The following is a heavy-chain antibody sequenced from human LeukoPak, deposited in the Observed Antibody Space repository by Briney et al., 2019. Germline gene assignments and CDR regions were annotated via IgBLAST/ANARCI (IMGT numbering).Heavy chain of an antibody. Sequence: ASETLSLTCTVSGGSISSGSYYWSWIRQPAGKGLEWIGRIYTSGSTNYNPSLKSRVTISVDTSKNQFSLKLSSVTAADTAVYYCARPTSFTMIVVEWGQGTLVTVSS. CDR3: ARPTSFTMIVVE. D-gene: IGHD3-22*01. CDR1: GGSISSGSYY. V-gene: IGHV4-61*02. J-gene: IGHJ4*02. CDR2: IYTSGST.